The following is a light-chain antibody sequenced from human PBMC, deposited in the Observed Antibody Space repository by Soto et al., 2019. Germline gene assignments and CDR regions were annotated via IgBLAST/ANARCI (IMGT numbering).Light chain of an antibody. Sequence: DNPMTQPPATLSASVGARVTISCRASQSISSWLAWYRQKPGKAPTLLIYKASSLESEVQSRFSGSGSGTEFTLTISSLQPDVFATNYCQQYNSAPSFGGGTKVESK. J-gene: IGKJ4*01. V-gene: IGKV1-5*03. CDR1: QSISSW. CDR3: QQYNSAPS. CDR2: KAS.